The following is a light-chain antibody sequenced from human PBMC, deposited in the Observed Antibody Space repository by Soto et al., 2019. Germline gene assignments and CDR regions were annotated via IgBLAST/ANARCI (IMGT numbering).Light chain of an antibody. CDR3: AAWDDSLCSV. CDR2: SNN. J-gene: IGLJ2*01. CDR1: SSNIGSNT. V-gene: IGLV1-44*01. Sequence: QSVLTQPPSASGTPGQRVTISCSGSSSNIGSNTVNWYQQLPGTAPKLLIYSNNQRPSGVPDRFSGSKSGTSASLAISGLQSEDEADYYCAAWDDSLCSVFGGGTKLTVL.